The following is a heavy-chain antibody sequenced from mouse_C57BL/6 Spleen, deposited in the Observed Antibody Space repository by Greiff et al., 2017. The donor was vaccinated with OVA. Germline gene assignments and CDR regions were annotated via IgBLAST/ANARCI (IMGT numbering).Heavy chain of an antibody. CDR3: TRALNWSWFAY. CDR1: GFTFSSYA. D-gene: IGHD4-1*02. CDR2: ISSGGDYI. V-gene: IGHV5-9-1*02. J-gene: IGHJ3*01. Sequence: VMLVESGEGLVKPGGSLKLSCAASGFTFSSYAMSWVRQTPEKRLEWVAYISSGGDYIYYADTVKGRFTISRDNARNTLYLQMSSLKSEDTAMYYCTRALNWSWFAYWGQGTLVTVSA.